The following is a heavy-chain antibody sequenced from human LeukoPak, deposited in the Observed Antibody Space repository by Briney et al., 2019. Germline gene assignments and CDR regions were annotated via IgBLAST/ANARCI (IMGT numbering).Heavy chain of an antibody. CDR2: IYHSGST. J-gene: IGHJ4*02. D-gene: IGHD2-2*02. Sequence: SETLSLTCTVAGGSISSTNDYWGWIRQPPGKGLEWIGTIYHSGSTHSNPSLKSRVTISVDTSKNQFSLKLSSVTAADTAVYYCARGTGYCSSTSCYTMRAKTTYYFDYWGQGTPVTVSS. CDR1: GGSISSTNDY. CDR3: ARGTGYCSSTSCYTMRAKTTYYFDY. V-gene: IGHV4-39*07.